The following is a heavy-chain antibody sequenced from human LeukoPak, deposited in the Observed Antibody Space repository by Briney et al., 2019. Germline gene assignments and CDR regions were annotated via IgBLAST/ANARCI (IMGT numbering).Heavy chain of an antibody. Sequence: GGSLRLSCAASRFTFSNYWMHWVRQAPGKGLVWVSRINSDGSSISYADSVKGRFTISRDNAKNTLYLQMNSLRAEDTSVYYCARADSSGYYLVGGFDIWGQGTIVTVSS. D-gene: IGHD3-22*01. V-gene: IGHV3-74*01. J-gene: IGHJ3*02. CDR1: RFTFSNYW. CDR2: INSDGSSI. CDR3: ARADSSGYYLVGGFDI.